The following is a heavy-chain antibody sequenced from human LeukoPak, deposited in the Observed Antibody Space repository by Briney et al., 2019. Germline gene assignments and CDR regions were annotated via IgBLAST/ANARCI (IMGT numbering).Heavy chain of an antibody. D-gene: IGHD3-3*01. Sequence: SQTLSLTCTVSGGSISSGGYYWSWIRQHPGKGLEWIGYIYYSGSTYYNPSLKSRVTISVDTSKNQFSLKLSSVTAADTAVYYCARASYDFWSGYYLNYWGQGTLVTVSS. CDR1: GGSISSGGYY. CDR2: IYYSGST. J-gene: IGHJ4*02. CDR3: ARASYDFWSGYYLNY. V-gene: IGHV4-31*03.